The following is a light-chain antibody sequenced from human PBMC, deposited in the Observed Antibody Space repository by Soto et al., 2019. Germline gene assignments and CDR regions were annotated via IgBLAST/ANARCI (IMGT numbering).Light chain of an antibody. CDR2: DAS. CDR3: QQYSSYLYT. V-gene: IGKV1-5*01. J-gene: IGKJ2*01. Sequence: DIQMTQSPSTLSAYVGDRVTITCRASQSISSWLAWYQQKPGKAPKLLIYDASTLESGVPSRFSGSGSGTEFTLTISSLQPDDVATSYCQQYSSYLYTFGQGTKLEIK. CDR1: QSISSW.